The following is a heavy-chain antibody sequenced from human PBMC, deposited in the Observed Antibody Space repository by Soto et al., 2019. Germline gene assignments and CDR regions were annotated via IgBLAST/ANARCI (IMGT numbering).Heavy chain of an antibody. CDR3: ARSGGGYCSGGSCYSIDYYYYYMDV. V-gene: IGHV1-2*04. Sequence: QAQLVQSGAEVKKPGASVKVSCKASGYTFTGYYMHWVRQAPGQGLEWMGWINPNSGGTNYAQKVQGWVTMTRDTSISTAYMELSRLRSDDTAVYYCARSGGGYCSGGSCYSIDYYYYYMDVWGKGTTVTVSS. CDR1: GYTFTGYY. J-gene: IGHJ6*03. D-gene: IGHD2-15*01. CDR2: INPNSGGT.